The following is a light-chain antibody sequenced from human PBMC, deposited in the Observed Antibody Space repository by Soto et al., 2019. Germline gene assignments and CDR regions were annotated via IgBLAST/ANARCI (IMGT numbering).Light chain of an antibody. J-gene: IGKJ4*01. CDR1: QSISSY. V-gene: IGKV1-39*01. CDR3: QRSYSTST. Sequence: DIQVTQSPSSLSASVGDRVTITCRASQSISSYLNWYQQKPGKAPKLLIYAASSLQSGVPSRFSGSGSGTDFTLTISSLQPEDFATYYCQRSYSTSTFGGGTKVAIK. CDR2: AAS.